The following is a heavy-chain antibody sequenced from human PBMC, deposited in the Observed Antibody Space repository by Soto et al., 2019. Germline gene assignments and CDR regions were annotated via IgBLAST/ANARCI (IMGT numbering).Heavy chain of an antibody. CDR1: EVNSIGLG. J-gene: IGHJ1*01. CDR3: AKARGSSTPAPGSY. CDR2: ISGSGGDT. V-gene: IGHV3-23*01. D-gene: IGHD2-2*01. Sequence: GLMRLSNTASEVNSIGLGISCIRQEKEKGLEWVSVISGSGGDTYYAHSVKGRFTIFRDNSKNTLSLQMNSLRAEDTAVYYCAKARGSSTPAPGSYWGEGTLVSVSS.